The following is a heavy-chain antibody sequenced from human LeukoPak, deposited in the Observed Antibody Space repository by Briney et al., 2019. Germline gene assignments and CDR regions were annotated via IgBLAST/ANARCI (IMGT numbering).Heavy chain of an antibody. Sequence: SETLSLTCTVSGDSIISSNFYWGWIRQPPGKGLEWIGSIYYSGSTYYNPSLKSRVTISVDTSKNQFSLKLSSVTAADTAVYYCARGTGPQWELLPNYWGQGTLVTVSS. J-gene: IGHJ4*02. V-gene: IGHV4-39*07. CDR2: IYYSGST. CDR3: ARGTGPQWELLPNY. CDR1: GDSIISSNFY. D-gene: IGHD1-26*01.